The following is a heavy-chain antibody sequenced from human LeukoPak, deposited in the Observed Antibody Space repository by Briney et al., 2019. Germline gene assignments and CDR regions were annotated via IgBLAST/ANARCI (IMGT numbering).Heavy chain of an antibody. D-gene: IGHD1-14*01. CDR3: ARDRGIGTTYNWFVP. J-gene: IGHJ5*02. V-gene: IGHV1-2*02. Sequence: ASVKVSCKASGYTFTDYYMHWVRQAPGQGLEWMGWINPNSGGTNYVHKFQGGVTMTRDTSISTAYMELSRLRSDDTAVYYCARDRGIGTTYNWFVPWGKGFLVSVSS. CDR2: INPNSGGT. CDR1: GYTFTDYY.